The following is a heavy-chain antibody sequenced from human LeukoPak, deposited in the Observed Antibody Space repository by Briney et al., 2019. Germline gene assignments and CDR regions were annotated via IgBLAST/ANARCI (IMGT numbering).Heavy chain of an antibody. Sequence: ASVKVSCKASGYTFTSYYMHWVRQAPGQGLEWMGWINPNSGGTNYAQKFQGRVTMTRDTSISTAYMELSRLRSDDTAVYYCASGTDSSSADSFDYWGQGTLVTVSS. CDR3: ASGTDSSSADSFDY. D-gene: IGHD6-6*01. CDR1: GYTFTSYY. J-gene: IGHJ4*02. CDR2: INPNSGGT. V-gene: IGHV1-2*02.